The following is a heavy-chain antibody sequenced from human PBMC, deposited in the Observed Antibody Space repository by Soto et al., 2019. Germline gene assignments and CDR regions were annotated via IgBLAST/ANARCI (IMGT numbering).Heavy chain of an antibody. D-gene: IGHD1-26*01. CDR1: GYTFTSYG. CDR3: ARPAGPIVGATSRHWFDP. Sequence: ASVKVSCKXSGYTFTSYGISWVRQAPGQGLEWMGWISAYNGNTNYAQKLQGRVTMTTDTSTSTAYMELRSLRSDDTAVYYCARPAGPIVGATSRHWFDPWGQGTLVTVSS. CDR2: ISAYNGNT. J-gene: IGHJ5*02. V-gene: IGHV1-18*04.